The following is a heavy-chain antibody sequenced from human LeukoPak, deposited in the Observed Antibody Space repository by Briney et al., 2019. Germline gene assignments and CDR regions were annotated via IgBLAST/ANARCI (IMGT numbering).Heavy chain of an antibody. CDR3: AKDGYSSGRDY. CDR2: ISGSGGST. J-gene: IGHJ4*02. Sequence: GGPLRLSCAASGFTFSSYAMRWVHQAPGKGLEWVSAISGSGGSTYCADSVKGRFTISRDNSKNTLYLQMNSLRAEDTAVYYCAKDGYSSGRDYWGQGTLVTVSS. D-gene: IGHD6-19*01. CDR1: GFTFSSYA. V-gene: IGHV3-23*01.